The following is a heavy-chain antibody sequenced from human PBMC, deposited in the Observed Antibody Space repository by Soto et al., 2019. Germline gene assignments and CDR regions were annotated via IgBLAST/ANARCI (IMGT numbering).Heavy chain of an antibody. CDR2: IYYSGST. D-gene: IGHD6-6*01. CDR1: GGSISSSSYY. J-gene: IGHJ6*02. V-gene: IGHV4-39*01. CDR3: ARPARRGYYYYGMDV. Sequence: PSETLSLTCTVSGGSISSSSYYWGWIRQPPGKGLEWIGIIYYSGSTYYNPSLKSRVTISVDTSKNQFSLKLSSVTAADTAVYYCARPARRGYYYYGMDVWGQGTTVTVSS.